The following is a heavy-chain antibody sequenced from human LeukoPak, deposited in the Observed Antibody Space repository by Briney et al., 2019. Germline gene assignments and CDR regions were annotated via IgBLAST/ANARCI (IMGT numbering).Heavy chain of an antibody. V-gene: IGHV1-24*01. D-gene: IGHD2-2*01. CDR3: ATGWIVVVPAATRTPNAFDI. CDR1: GYTLTELS. Sequence: ASVKVSCKVSGYTLTELSMHWVRQAPGKGLEWMGGFDPEDGETIYAQKFQGRVTMTEDTSTDTAYMELSSLRSEDTAVYYCATGWIVVVPAATRTPNAFDIWGQGTMVTVSS. J-gene: IGHJ3*02. CDR2: FDPEDGET.